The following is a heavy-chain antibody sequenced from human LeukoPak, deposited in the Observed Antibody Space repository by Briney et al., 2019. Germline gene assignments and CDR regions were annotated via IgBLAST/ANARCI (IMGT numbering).Heavy chain of an antibody. CDR1: GGSFSGYY. V-gene: IGHV4-34*01. CDR3: ARERDYGDKFFDY. J-gene: IGHJ4*02. D-gene: IGHD4-17*01. CDR2: INHSGST. Sequence: SETLSLTCAVYGGSFSGYYWTWIRQPPGKGLEWIGEINHSGSTNYNPSLKSRVTISVDTSKNQFSLKLSPVTAADTAVYYCARERDYGDKFFDYWGQGTLVTVSS.